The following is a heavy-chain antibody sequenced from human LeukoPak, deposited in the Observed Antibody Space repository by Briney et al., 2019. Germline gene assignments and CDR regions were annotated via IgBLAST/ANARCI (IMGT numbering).Heavy chain of an antibody. J-gene: IGHJ4*02. Sequence: GGSLRLSCAASGFTFSNAWMSWVRQAPGKGLEWVSVISGNGGSTYYADSVKGRFTISRDNSKNTLYLHMRSLRAEDTAVYYCAKDVIAYCSAGSCGAFDYWGQGTPVTVSS. CDR3: AKDVIAYCSAGSCGAFDY. V-gene: IGHV3-23*01. CDR1: GFTFSNAW. CDR2: ISGNGGST. D-gene: IGHD2-15*01.